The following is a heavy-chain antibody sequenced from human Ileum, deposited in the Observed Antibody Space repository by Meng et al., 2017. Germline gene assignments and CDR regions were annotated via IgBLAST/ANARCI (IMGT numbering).Heavy chain of an antibody. CDR2: IFHGGTT. CDR1: GASISSGNW. Sequence: VRPQVSRPGAVTPAVTLSLTCAVSGASISSGNWWNWDRQSPGKGLEWIGEIFHGGTTNYNPSLKNRVTLLMDKSKNQFSLQLTSVTAADTAVFYCARGIGDIRVGFDYWGQGILVTVSS. J-gene: IGHJ4*02. D-gene: IGHD5-12*01. CDR3: ARGIGDIRVGFDY. V-gene: IGHV4-4*02.